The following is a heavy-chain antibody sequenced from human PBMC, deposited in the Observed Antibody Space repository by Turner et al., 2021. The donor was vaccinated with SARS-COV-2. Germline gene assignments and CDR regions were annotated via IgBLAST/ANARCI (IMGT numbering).Heavy chain of an antibody. J-gene: IGHJ3*02. CDR1: GFTFSSYT. D-gene: IGHD1-26*01. CDR2: ISYAGNIK. V-gene: IGHV3-30*04. CDR3: ASATRGGTYCYSAFDI. Sequence: RLSCAASGFTFSSYTMYWVRQAPGKGLEWVALISYAGNIKQYADSVKGRLTISRDNSKNTVYLQMNSLGAEDTAVYYCASATRGGTYCYSAFDIWGQGTMVTVSS.